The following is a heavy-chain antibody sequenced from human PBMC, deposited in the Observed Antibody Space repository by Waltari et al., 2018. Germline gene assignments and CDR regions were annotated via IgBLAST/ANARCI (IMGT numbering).Heavy chain of an antibody. CDR1: GGSISSSSYY. J-gene: IGHJ5*02. Sequence: QLQLQESGPGLVKPSETLSLTCTVSGGSISSSSYYWGWIRQPPGKGLEWIGSIYYSGSTYYNPSLKSRVTISVDTSKNQFSLKLSSVTAADTAVYYCARHSAGYDYLGWFDPWGQGTLVTVSS. CDR2: IYYSGST. D-gene: IGHD5-12*01. CDR3: ARHSAGYDYLGWFDP. V-gene: IGHV4-39*01.